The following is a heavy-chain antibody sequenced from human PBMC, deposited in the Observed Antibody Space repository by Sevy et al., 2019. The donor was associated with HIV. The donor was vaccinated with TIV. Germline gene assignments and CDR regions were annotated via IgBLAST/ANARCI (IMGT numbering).Heavy chain of an antibody. CDR2: ITSSSNYI. V-gene: IGHV3-21*01. CDR3: ARDTIVLVPAASDPYYYYYGMDV. CDR1: GFTFSSYS. J-gene: IGHJ6*02. Sequence: GGSLRLSCAASGFTFSSYSMNWVRQAPGKGLEWVSSITSSSNYIDYADSVKGRFTISRDNAKNSLYLQMNSLRAEDTAVYYCARDTIVLVPAASDPYYYYYGMDVWGQGTTVTVSS. D-gene: IGHD2-2*01.